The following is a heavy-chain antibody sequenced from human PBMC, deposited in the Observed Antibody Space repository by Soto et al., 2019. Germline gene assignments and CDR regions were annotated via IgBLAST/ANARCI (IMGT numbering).Heavy chain of an antibody. J-gene: IGHJ5*02. CDR1: GFTFSSYA. CDR2: ISGSGGST. Sequence: GGSLRLSCAASGFTFSSYAMSWVRQAPGKGLEWVSAISGSGGSTYYADSVKGRFTISRDNSKNTLYLQMNSLRAEDTAVYYCAKAFPAFRGPKTGNCFDPWGQGTLVTVSS. CDR3: AKAFPAFRGPKTGNCFDP. D-gene: IGHD3-16*01. V-gene: IGHV3-23*01.